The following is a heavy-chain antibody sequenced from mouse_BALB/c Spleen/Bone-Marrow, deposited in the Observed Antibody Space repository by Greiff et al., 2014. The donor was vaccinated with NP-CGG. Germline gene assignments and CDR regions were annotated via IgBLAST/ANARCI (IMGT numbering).Heavy chain of an antibody. CDR2: IDPANGNT. D-gene: IGHD1-1*01. CDR3: APYYYGSSQFAY. Sequence: EVMLVESGAELVKPGASVKLSCTASGFNIKDTYMHWVKQRPEQGLEWIGRIDPANGNTKYDPKFQGKATITADTSSNTAHLQLSSLTSEDTAVYYCAPYYYGSSQFAYWGQGTLVTVSA. CDR1: GFNIKDTY. V-gene: IGHV14-3*02. J-gene: IGHJ3*01.